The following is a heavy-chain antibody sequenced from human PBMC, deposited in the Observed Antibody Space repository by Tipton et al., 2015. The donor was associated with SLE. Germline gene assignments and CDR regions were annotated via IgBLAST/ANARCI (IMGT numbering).Heavy chain of an antibody. CDR2: INPSGGST. CDR3: ASPGGSSSWSFDY. Sequence: QLVQSGAEVKKPGASVKFSCKASGYTFTSYYMHWVRQAPGQGLEWMGIINPSGGSTSYAQKFQGRVTMTRDTSTSTVYMDLGSLRSEDTAVYYCASPGGSSSWSFDYWGQGTLVTVSS. D-gene: IGHD6-13*01. V-gene: IGHV1-46*01. CDR1: GYTFTSYY. J-gene: IGHJ4*02.